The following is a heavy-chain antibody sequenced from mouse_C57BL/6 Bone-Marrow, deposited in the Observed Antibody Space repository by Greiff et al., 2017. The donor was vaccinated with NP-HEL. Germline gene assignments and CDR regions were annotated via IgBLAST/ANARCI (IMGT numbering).Heavy chain of an antibody. D-gene: IGHD1-1*01. CDR2: INYDGSST. CDR1: GFTFSDYY. Sequence: DVMLVESEGGLVQPGSSMKLSCKASGFTFSDYYMAWVSQVPEKGLEWVANINYDGSSTYYMDSLKGRFIISRDNAKNILYLQMSSLKSEDTATYSSATVVSWYFDFWGTGTTVTVSS. V-gene: IGHV5-16*01. CDR3: ATVVSWYFDF. J-gene: IGHJ1*03.